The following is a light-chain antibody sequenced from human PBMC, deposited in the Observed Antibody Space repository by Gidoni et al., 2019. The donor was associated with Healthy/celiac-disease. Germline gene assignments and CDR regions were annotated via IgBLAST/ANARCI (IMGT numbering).Light chain of an antibody. CDR3: QVWDSSSDHRV. Sequence: SYVLTQPPSVSVAPGQTARITCWGNNIGSKSVHWSQQKPGQAPVLVVYDDSDRPSGIPERFSGSNSGNTATLTISRIEAGDEADYYCQVWDSSSDHRVFGGGTKLTVL. V-gene: IGLV3-21*02. CDR1: NIGSKS. J-gene: IGLJ3*02. CDR2: DDS.